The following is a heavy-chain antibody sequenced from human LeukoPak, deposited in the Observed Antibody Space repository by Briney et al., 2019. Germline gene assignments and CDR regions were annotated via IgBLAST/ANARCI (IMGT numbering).Heavy chain of an antibody. Sequence: GGSLRLSCAASGFTFSSYGMHWVRQAPGKGLEWVAVISYDGSNKYFADSVKGRFTISRDNAKNTLYLQMNSLRAEDTAMYYCVRDGMGAIVYDYWGQGTLVTVSS. CDR3: VRDGMGAIVYDY. CDR1: GFTFSSYG. V-gene: IGHV3-30*03. J-gene: IGHJ4*02. CDR2: ISYDGSNK. D-gene: IGHD2-15*01.